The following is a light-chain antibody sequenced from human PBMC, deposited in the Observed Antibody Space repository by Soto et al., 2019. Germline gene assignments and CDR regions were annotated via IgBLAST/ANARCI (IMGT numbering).Light chain of an antibody. J-gene: IGKJ1*01. CDR2: GAS. CDR1: QSVSGN. Sequence: IVMTQSPATVSGSPGERVTLSCRASQSVSGNVAWYHQKPGQPPRLLVYGASTTATDIPARFFGSGSETEFTLTITRLQSEDFGIYYCQQFNSWPRTFGQGTKVEIK. V-gene: IGKV3-15*01. CDR3: QQFNSWPRT.